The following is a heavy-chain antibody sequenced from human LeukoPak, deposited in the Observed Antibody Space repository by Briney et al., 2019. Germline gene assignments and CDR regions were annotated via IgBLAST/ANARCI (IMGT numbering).Heavy chain of an antibody. CDR1: GYTFTGYY. CDR3: ARSMRGDYSNYVASH. Sequence: ASVKVSCKASGYTFTGYYMHWVRQAPGQGLEWMGWINPNSGGTNYAQKFQGRVTMTRDTSISTAYMELSRLRSDDTAVYYCARSMRGDYSNYVASHWGQGTLVTVSS. J-gene: IGHJ4*02. V-gene: IGHV1-2*02. CDR2: INPNSGGT. D-gene: IGHD4-11*01.